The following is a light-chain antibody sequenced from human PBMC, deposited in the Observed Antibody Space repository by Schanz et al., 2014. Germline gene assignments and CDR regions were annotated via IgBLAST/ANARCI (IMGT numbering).Light chain of an antibody. V-gene: IGLV2-8*01. CDR2: GIN. Sequence: QSALTQPRSVSGSPGQSVTISCTGTSSDVGGYNYVSWYQQHPGKAPKLMIYGINKRPSGVPDRFSGSKSGNTASLTVSGLQAEDEADYYCSSYAGSNNMVFGGGTKLTVL. J-gene: IGLJ2*01. CDR1: SSDVGGYNY. CDR3: SSYAGSNNMV.